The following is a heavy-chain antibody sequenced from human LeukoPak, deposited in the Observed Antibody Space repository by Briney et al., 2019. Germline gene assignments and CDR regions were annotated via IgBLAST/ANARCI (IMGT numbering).Heavy chain of an antibody. Sequence: PGGSLRLSCAASGFTFSSYEMNWVRQAPGKGLEWVLYISSSGSTIYYADSVKGRFTISRDNAKNSLYLQMNSLRAEDTAVYYCARGLFKGSASQRHIWGQGTLITVSS. D-gene: IGHD3-22*01. CDR2: ISSSGSTI. CDR3: ARGLFKGSASQRHI. V-gene: IGHV3-48*03. CDR1: GFTFSSYE. J-gene: IGHJ4*02.